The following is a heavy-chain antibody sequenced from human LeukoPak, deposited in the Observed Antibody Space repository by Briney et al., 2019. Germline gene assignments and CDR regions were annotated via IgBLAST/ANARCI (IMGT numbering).Heavy chain of an antibody. CDR2: ISNDGSNN. D-gene: IGHD6-13*01. V-gene: IGHV3-30*03. CDR1: GFTFSSYS. J-gene: IGHJ4*02. Sequence: PGGPLRLSCAASGFTFSSYSMNWVRQAPGKGLEGVAVISNDGSNNYYADSVKGRFTISRDNSKSTLYLQMNSLRAEDTAVYYCGRVAPGGRHIDYWGQGTLVTVS. CDR3: GRVAPGGRHIDY.